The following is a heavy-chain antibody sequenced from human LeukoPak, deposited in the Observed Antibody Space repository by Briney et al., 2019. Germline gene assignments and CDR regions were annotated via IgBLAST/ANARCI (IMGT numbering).Heavy chain of an antibody. CDR1: GYTFTSYY. V-gene: IGHV1-46*01. CDR2: INPSGGST. Sequence: ASVKVSCKASGYTFTSYYMHWVRQAPGQGLEWMAIINPSGGSTTYAQRFQGRVTMTRDMSTSTDYMELSSLRSEDTAVYYCARAGGGYISGWYYFFRYWGQGTLVTVSS. D-gene: IGHD6-19*01. J-gene: IGHJ4*02. CDR3: ARAGGGYISGWYYFFRY.